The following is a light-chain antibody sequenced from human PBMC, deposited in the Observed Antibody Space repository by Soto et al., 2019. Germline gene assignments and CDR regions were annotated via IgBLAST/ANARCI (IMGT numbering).Light chain of an antibody. CDR1: SSDIGGYNY. Sequence: QSALTQPASVSGSPGQSITISCTGTSSDIGGYNYVSWYQQHPGKAPKLMIYEVNNRPSGVSNRFSGSKSGNTASLTISGLQAEDEADYYCSSYSSSSTLEGVFGGGTQLTVL. CDR3: SSYSSSSTLEGV. CDR2: EVN. V-gene: IGLV2-14*01. J-gene: IGLJ3*02.